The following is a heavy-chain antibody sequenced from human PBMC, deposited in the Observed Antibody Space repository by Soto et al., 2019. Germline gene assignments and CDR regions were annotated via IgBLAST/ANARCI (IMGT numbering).Heavy chain of an antibody. CDR2: IYYSGST. CDR3: ARRGPDTAMVIGGDAFDI. J-gene: IGHJ3*02. CDR1: GGSTSSSSYY. D-gene: IGHD5-18*01. Sequence: SETLSLTCTVSGGSTSSSSYYWGWIRQPPGKGLEWIGSIYYSGSTYYNPSLKSRVTISVDTSKNQFSLKLSSVTAADTAVYYCARRGPDTAMVIGGDAFDIWGQGTMVTVSS. V-gene: IGHV4-39*01.